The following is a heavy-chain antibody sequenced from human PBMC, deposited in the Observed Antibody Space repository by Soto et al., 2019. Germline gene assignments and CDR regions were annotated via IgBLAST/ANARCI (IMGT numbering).Heavy chain of an antibody. Sequence: GASVKVSCKASGGTFSSYAISWVRQAPGQGLEWMGGIIPIFGTANYAQKFQGRVTITADESTSTAYMELSSLRSEDTAVYYCASDMYYYDSRGIMGFDYWGQGTLVTVSS. D-gene: IGHD3-22*01. J-gene: IGHJ4*02. CDR3: ASDMYYYDSRGIMGFDY. V-gene: IGHV1-69*13. CDR2: IIPIFGTA. CDR1: GGTFSSYA.